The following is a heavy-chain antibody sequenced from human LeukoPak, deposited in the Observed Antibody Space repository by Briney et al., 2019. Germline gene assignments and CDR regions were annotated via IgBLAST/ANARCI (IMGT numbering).Heavy chain of an antibody. V-gene: IGHV3-7*01. D-gene: IGHD1-1*01. J-gene: IGHJ1*01. CDR3: ARGNWNLRAEYFQH. CDR2: IRKDGSDI. Sequence: PGGSLRLSCAASGFTFSTYWMSWVRQAPGKGLEWVANIRKDGSDIHYVDSVKGRFTISRDNAKNSLYLEMSSLRAEDTAVYYCARGNWNLRAEYFQHWGQGTLVTVSS. CDR1: GFTFSTYW.